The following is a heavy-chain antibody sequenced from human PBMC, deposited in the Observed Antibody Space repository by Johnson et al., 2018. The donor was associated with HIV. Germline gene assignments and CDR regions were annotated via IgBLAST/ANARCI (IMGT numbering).Heavy chain of an antibody. CDR2: INWNGGST. V-gene: IGHV3-NL1*01. CDR1: GFTFSSYA. D-gene: IGHD5/OR15-5a*01. CDR3: AKDLRSVNLDAFDI. Sequence: QVQLVESGGGVVQPGRSLRLSCAASGFTFSSYAMHWVRQAPGKGLEWVSGINWNGGSTGYADSVAGRFPISRDNSKNTLYLQMNSLRAEDTALYYCAKDLRSVNLDAFDIWGQGTMVTVSS. J-gene: IGHJ3*02.